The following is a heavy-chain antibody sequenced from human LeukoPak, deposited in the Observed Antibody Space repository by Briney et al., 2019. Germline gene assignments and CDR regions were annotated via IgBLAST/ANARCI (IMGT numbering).Heavy chain of an antibody. D-gene: IGHD3-3*01. CDR1: GFTFSDYY. J-gene: IGHJ4*02. Sequence: GSLRLSCAASGFTFSDYYWSWVRQPPGKGLEWIGYIYYSGSTNCNPSLKSRVTISVDTSKKQFFLKLSSVTAADTAVYYCTRVGFWSGYYHFDSWGQGTLVTVSS. CDR2: IYYSGST. V-gene: IGHV4-59*01. CDR3: TRVGFWSGYYHFDS.